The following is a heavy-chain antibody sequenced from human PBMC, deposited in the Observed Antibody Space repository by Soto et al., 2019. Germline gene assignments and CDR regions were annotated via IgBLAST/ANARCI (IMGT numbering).Heavy chain of an antibody. J-gene: IGHJ4*02. V-gene: IGHV3-64D*06. CDR3: VKDRYVDY. CDR1: GFTFSGYA. Sequence: PGGSLRLSCSVFGFTFSGYAMHWVRQAPGKGLQYVSSISSNGVSTYYADSVKGRFTISRDNSKNTLYLQMSSLRVEDTAVYYCVKDRYVDYGGQGTLVTVSS. CDR2: ISSNGVST.